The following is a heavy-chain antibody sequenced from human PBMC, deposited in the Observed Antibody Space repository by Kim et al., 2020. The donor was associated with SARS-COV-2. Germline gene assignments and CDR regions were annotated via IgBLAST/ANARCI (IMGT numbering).Heavy chain of an antibody. CDR3: VKHGSGSYYAD. CDR2: ISGSGYST. J-gene: IGHJ4*02. CDR1: GFTFSSYA. V-gene: IGHV3-23*01. D-gene: IGHD3-10*01. Sequence: GGSLRLSCAASGFTFSSYAMTWVRQAPGKGLEWVSAISGSGYSTYYADSVKGRFTISRDNSKNTLYLQMNSLRAEDTAVYSCVKHGSGSYYADWGQGTLVTVSS.